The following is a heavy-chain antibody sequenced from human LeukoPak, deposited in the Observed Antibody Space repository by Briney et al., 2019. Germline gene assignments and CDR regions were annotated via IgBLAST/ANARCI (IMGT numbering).Heavy chain of an antibody. J-gene: IGHJ3*02. CDR2: IKQDGNEK. Sequence: GGSLRLSCAASGFTFSSYAMSWVRQAPGKGLEWVANIKQDGNEKYYVDSVKGRFTISRDNAKNSLYLQMNSLRAEDTAVYYCAYLNSHAFDIWGQGTMVTVSS. CDR1: GFTFSSYA. D-gene: IGHD1-7*01. CDR3: AYLNSHAFDI. V-gene: IGHV3-7*01.